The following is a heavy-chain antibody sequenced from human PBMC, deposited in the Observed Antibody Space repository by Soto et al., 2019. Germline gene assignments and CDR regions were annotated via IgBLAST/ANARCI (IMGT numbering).Heavy chain of an antibody. CDR2: MNPNSGNT. V-gene: IGHV1-8*01. J-gene: IGHJ4*02. D-gene: IGHD3-22*01. Sequence: QVQLVQSGAEVKKPGASVKVSCKASGYTFTSYDINWVRQATGQGLEWMGWMNPNSGNTGYAQKFQGRVTMTRHTSISTAYMELSSLRSEDTAVYYCARADYYDRSGYLLPCGYWGQGTVVTVSS. CDR3: ARADYYDRSGYLLPCGY. CDR1: GYTFTSYD.